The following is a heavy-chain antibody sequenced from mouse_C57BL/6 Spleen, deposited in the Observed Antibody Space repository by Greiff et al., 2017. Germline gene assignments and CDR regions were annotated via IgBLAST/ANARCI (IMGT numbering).Heavy chain of an antibody. V-gene: IGHV1-26*01. CDR2: INPNNGGT. Sequence: EVQLVESGPELVKPGASVKISCKASGYTFTDYYMNWVKQSHGKSLEWIGDINPNNGGTSYNQKFKGKDTLTVDKSSSTAYMELRSLTSEDSAVYYCARRGKLYYDYEGGFDYWGQGTTLTVSS. CDR1: GYTFTDYY. D-gene: IGHD2-4*01. J-gene: IGHJ2*01. CDR3: ARRGKLYYDYEGGFDY.